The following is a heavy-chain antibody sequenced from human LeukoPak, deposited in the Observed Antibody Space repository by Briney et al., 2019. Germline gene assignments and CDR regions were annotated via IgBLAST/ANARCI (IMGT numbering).Heavy chain of an antibody. J-gene: IGHJ4*02. CDR1: GFTFSSYS. Sequence: GGSLRLSCAAPGFTFSSYSMNWVRQAPGKGLEWVSSISSSSSYIYYADSVKGRFTISRDNSKNTLYLQMNSLRAEDTAVYYCAKAPVRRSGSHPIDYWGQGTLVTVPS. D-gene: IGHD3-10*01. CDR2: ISSSSSYI. V-gene: IGHV3-21*04. CDR3: AKAPVRRSGSHPIDY.